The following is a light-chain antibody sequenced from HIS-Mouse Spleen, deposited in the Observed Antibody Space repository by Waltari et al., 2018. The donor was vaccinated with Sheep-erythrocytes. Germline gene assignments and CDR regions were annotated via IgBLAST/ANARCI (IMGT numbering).Light chain of an antibody. CDR3: QQSYSTPQFT. CDR1: QSISSD. J-gene: IGKJ3*01. V-gene: IGKV1-39*01. Sequence: DIQMTQSPSSLSASVGDRVTITCRASQSISSDLNWYQQKPGKAPKLLIYAASSLQSGVPSRFSGSVSGTDFTLTISSLQPEDFATYYCQQSYSTPQFTFGPGTKVDIK. CDR2: AAS.